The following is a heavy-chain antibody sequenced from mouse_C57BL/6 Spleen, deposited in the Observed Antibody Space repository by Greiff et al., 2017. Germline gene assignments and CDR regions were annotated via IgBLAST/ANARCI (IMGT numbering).Heavy chain of an antibody. V-gene: IGHV14-4*01. CDR1: GFNIKDDY. Sequence: DVQLQESGAELVRPGASVKLSCTASGFNIKDDYMHWVKQRPEQGLEWIGWIDPENGDTEYASKFQGKATITADTSSNTAYLQLSSLTSEDTAVYYCTTGSSGHMDYWGQGTSVTVAS. CDR3: TTGSSGHMDY. J-gene: IGHJ4*01. CDR2: IDPENGDT. D-gene: IGHD3-2*02.